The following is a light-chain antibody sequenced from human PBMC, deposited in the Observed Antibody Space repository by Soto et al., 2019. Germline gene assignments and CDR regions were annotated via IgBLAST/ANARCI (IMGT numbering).Light chain of an antibody. V-gene: IGLV2-11*01. CDR1: SSDVGNYNY. J-gene: IGLJ1*01. CDR2: DVI. Sequence: QSAMTQPRSVFRSPGESVTISFTGTSSDVGNYNYVSWYQQHPGKAPKLMIYDVIKRPSGVPDRFSGSKSGITASLTISGLQAEDEADYYCCSYAGSYTYVFATGTKVPV. CDR3: CSYAGSYTYV.